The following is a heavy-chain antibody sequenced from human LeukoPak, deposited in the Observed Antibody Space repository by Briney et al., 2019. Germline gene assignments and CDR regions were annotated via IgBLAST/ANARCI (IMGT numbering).Heavy chain of an antibody. V-gene: IGHV4-38-2*02. J-gene: IGHJ5*02. D-gene: IGHD6-19*01. Sequence: PSETLSLTCTVSGGSISSGYYWGWLRQSPGKGLEWIGSIYHSGSPNYNPSLHRRVPMSVDTSKSQFSLSLRSVTAADTAVYFCAKGIKCSSLSCDAFDPWGQGTPVTVSS. CDR1: GGSISSGYY. CDR2: IYHSGSP. CDR3: AKGIKCSSLSCDAFDP.